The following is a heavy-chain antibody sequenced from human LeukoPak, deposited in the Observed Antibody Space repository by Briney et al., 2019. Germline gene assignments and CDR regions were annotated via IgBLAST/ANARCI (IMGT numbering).Heavy chain of an antibody. J-gene: IGHJ4*02. D-gene: IGHD5-18*01. Sequence: GGSLRLSCAASGFTFSNYAMCWVRQAPGKGPEWVSGISGHGTFYADSVEGRFTISRDNSKNTLYLQMNSLRAEDTAVYYCAKGSRGDTAMVRSYFDYWGQGTLVTVSS. CDR3: AKGSRGDTAMVRSYFDY. CDR1: GFTFSNYA. CDR2: ISGHGT. V-gene: IGHV3-23*01.